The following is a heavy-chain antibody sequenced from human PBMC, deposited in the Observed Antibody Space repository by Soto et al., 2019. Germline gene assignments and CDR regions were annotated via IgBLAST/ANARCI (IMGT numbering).Heavy chain of an antibody. CDR2: INPNTGGT. V-gene: IGHV1-2*05. J-gene: IGHJ4*02. D-gene: IGHD1-1*01. Sequence: QVQLVQSGAEVKKPWASVMVSCKTSGYTFTDCYINWVRQAPGQGLVWVGRINPNTGGTKPSQRFKCRVIMTRDTSITPAYMEVTRLTSADPGVYFCATQTGTVPNFADHWCQGTLVTVSS. CDR1: GYTFTDCY. CDR3: ATQTGTVPNFADH.